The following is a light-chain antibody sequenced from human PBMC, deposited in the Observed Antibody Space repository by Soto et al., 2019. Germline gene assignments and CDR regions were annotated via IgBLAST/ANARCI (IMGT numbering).Light chain of an antibody. CDR3: AAWDDSLNGHVV. Sequence: QSVLTQPPSASGTPGQRVTISCSGSSSNIGSNTVNWYQQLPGTAPKLFIYSNNQRPSGVPDRFSGSKSGTSASLAISGLQSEDEADYYCAAWDDSLNGHVVFGGGTKLTVL. V-gene: IGLV1-44*01. CDR2: SNN. CDR1: SSNIGSNT. J-gene: IGLJ2*01.